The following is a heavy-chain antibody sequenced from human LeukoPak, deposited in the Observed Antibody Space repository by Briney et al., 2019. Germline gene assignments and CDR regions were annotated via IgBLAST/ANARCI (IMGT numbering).Heavy chain of an antibody. Sequence: GGSLKISCKGSGYSFTSYWIGWVRQMPGKGLEWMGIIYPGDSDTRYSPSFQGQVTISADKSISTAYLQWSSLKASDTAMYYCARVSSGWANYYYYYMDVWGKGSTVTVSS. J-gene: IGHJ6*03. V-gene: IGHV5-51*01. CDR2: IYPGDSDT. D-gene: IGHD6-19*01. CDR3: ARVSSGWANYYYYYMDV. CDR1: GYSFTSYW.